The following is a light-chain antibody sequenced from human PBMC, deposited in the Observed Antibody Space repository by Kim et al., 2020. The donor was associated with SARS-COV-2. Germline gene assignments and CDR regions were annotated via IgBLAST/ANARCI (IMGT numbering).Light chain of an antibody. J-gene: IGKJ5*01. CDR3: QQYGGSPMIT. CDR2: GAS. Sequence: PGGRATLSCRASGSLNSNYLAWYQQRPGQAPRLLVYGASSRATGSPDKFSGSGSGTDFTLTISRLEHEDFAVYYCQQYGGSPMITFGQGTRLEIK. V-gene: IGKV3-20*01. CDR1: GSLNSNY.